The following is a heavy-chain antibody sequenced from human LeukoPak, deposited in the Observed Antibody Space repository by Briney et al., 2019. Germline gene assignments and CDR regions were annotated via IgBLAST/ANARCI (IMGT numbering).Heavy chain of an antibody. CDR1: GFTFSDYY. D-gene: IGHD3-10*01. CDR2: ISSSGSTI. V-gene: IGHV3-11*01. CDR3: AMDLLSDFFDY. Sequence: GGSLRLSCAASGFTFSDYYMSWIRQARGKGLEWVSYISSSGSTIYYADSVKGRFTISRDNAKNSLYLQMNSLRAEDTAVYYCAMDLLSDFFDYWGQGTLVTVSS. J-gene: IGHJ4*02.